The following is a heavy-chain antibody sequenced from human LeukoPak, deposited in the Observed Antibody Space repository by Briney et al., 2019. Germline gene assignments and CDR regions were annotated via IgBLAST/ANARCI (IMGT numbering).Heavy chain of an antibody. Sequence: GGSLRLSCAASGFTFSNAWMNWVRQVPGKGLEWVGRIKSKTHGGTTDYAAPVKGRFTISRDDSENTVDLQMNSLKTEDTAIYYCTSSDSPGLVYWGQGTLVTVSS. CDR3: TSSDSPGLVY. CDR2: IKSKTHGGTT. J-gene: IGHJ4*02. V-gene: IGHV3-15*01. CDR1: GFTFSNAW.